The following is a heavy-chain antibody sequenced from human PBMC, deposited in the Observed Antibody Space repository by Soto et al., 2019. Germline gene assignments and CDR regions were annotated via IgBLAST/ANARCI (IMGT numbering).Heavy chain of an antibody. V-gene: IGHV3-30*18. CDR2: TSYDGSNT. CDR1: GFIFSRHG. CDR3: AKDRGSYDIWSGTQRYYAMDV. J-gene: IGHJ6*02. Sequence: QGQLVECGGGVVQPGTSLRLSCAASGFIFSRHGMHWVRQAPGKGLEWVAFTSYDGSNTYYADSVKGRFTISRDNPKNTLFLQMNSLRPNDTALYFCAKDRGSYDIWSGTQRYYAMDVWGQGATVTVSS. D-gene: IGHD3-3*01.